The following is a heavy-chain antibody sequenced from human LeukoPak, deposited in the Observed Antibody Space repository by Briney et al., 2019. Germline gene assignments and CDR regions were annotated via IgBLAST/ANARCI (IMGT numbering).Heavy chain of an antibody. J-gene: IGHJ4*02. Sequence: GASLKISCKGSGYSFTSYWIGWVRQMPGKGLEWMGIIYPGDSDTRYSPSFQGQVTISADKSISTAYLQWSSLKASDTAMYYCARHLPYYYGSGTKYYFDYWGQGTLVTVSS. V-gene: IGHV5-51*01. CDR1: GYSFTSYW. CDR3: ARHLPYYYGSGTKYYFDY. CDR2: IYPGDSDT. D-gene: IGHD3-10*01.